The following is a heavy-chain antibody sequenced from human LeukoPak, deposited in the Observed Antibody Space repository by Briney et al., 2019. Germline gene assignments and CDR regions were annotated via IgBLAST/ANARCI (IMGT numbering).Heavy chain of an antibody. CDR3: TKGFGSYYYDSSCYLDY. J-gene: IGHJ4*02. CDR2: ISWNSNSI. V-gene: IGHV3-9*03. Sequence: PGGSLRLSCAASGFTFDGFAMHWVRQVPGKGLEWVAGISWNSNSIGYAESVKGRFNISRDNAKNSLYLQMNSLRADDMALYYCTKGFGSYYYDSSCYLDYWGQGALVTVSS. CDR1: GFTFDGFA. D-gene: IGHD3-22*01.